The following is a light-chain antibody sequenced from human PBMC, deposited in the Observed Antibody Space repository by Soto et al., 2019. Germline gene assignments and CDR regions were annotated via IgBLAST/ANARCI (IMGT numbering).Light chain of an antibody. V-gene: IGLV4-69*01. CDR1: SGHSNYA. CDR3: QTWGSGIVV. J-gene: IGLJ2*01. CDR2: LNSDGSH. Sequence: QSVLTQSPSASASLGASVKLTCTLSSGHSNYAIAWHQQQSEKGPRYLMKLNSDGSHSKGDGIPDRFSGSSSGAERYLTIYSLQSEDEADYYCQTWGSGIVVFGGGTKVTVL.